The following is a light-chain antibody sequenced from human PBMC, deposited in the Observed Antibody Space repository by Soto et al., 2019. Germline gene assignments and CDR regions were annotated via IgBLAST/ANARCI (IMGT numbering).Light chain of an antibody. CDR2: AAS. CDR1: QSISSY. J-gene: IGKJ1*01. V-gene: IGKV1-39*01. Sequence: DIQMTQSPSSLSASVGDRVTITCRASQSISSYLNWYQQKPGKAPKLLIYAASSLQSGVPSRFSGSGSGTDFILTISSLQHEDFATYYCQQSYGSLTWTFGQGTKVDI. CDR3: QQSYGSLTWT.